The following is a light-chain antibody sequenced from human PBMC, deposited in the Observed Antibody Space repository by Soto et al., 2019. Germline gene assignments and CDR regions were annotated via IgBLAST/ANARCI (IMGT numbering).Light chain of an antibody. J-gene: IGKJ2*01. V-gene: IGKV3-20*01. CDR1: QSVSGSY. CDR2: GSS. Sequence: EIVLTQSPGTLSLSPGERATLSSRASQSVSGSYLAWYQQKPGQSPRLLIYGSSDRASGIPDRFSGSGSGTAFTLTISRVEPEDFAVYYCQQYGSSPPYTFGQGTKLEIK. CDR3: QQYGSSPPYT.